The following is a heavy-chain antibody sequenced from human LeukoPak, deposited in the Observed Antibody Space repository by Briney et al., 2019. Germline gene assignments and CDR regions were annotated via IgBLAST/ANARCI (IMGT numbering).Heavy chain of an antibody. J-gene: IGHJ4*02. CDR3: ARDWPWFGESD. Sequence: AGGSLRLSCAASGFTVSSNYMSWVRQAPGRGLEWVSITYSGGSTKYADSVRGRFTISRDNSKNMLYLQMNSLRGEDTAVYYCARDWPWFGESDWGQGTLVTVSS. CDR2: TYSGGST. V-gene: IGHV3-53*01. D-gene: IGHD3-10*01. CDR1: GFTVSSNY.